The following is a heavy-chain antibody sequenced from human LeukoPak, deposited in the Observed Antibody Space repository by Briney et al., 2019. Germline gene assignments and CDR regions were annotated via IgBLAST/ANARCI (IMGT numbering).Heavy chain of an antibody. Sequence: SETLSLTCTVSGGSISSYYWSWIRQPPGKGLEWIGYIYYSGSTNYNPSLESRVTISVDTSKNQFSLKLSSVTAADTAVYYCARDGRYCSGGSCYRTFDIWGQGTMVTVSS. CDR3: ARDGRYCSGGSCYRTFDI. V-gene: IGHV4-59*01. CDR1: GGSISSYY. D-gene: IGHD2-15*01. CDR2: IYYSGST. J-gene: IGHJ3*02.